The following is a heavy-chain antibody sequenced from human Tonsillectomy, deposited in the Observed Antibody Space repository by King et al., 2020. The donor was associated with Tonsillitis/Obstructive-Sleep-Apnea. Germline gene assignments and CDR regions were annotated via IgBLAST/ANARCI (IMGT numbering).Heavy chain of an antibody. V-gene: IGHV5-10-1*01. CDR2: IDPSDSYT. J-gene: IGHJ6*03. D-gene: IGHD2-2*01. Sequence: VQLVESGAEVKKPGESLTISCKGSGYSFTSYWITWVRQMPGKGLEWMGRIDPSDSYTNYSPSFQAHVTISADKSISTAYLQWSSLKASDTAMYYCATSFPLPAYYYMDVWGKGTTVTVSS. CDR1: GYSFTSYW. CDR3: ATSFPLPAYYYMDV.